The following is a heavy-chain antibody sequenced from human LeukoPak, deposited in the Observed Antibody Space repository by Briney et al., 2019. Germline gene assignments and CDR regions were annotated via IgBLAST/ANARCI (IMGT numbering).Heavy chain of an antibody. V-gene: IGHV1-69*01. Sequence: SVKVSCKASGGTFSSYAISWVRQAPGQGLEWMGGIIPIFGTANYAQKFQGRVTITADESTSTAYMELSSLRSEDTAVYYCARERQLDGAFDIWGQGTMVTVSS. CDR2: IIPIFGTA. J-gene: IGHJ3*02. D-gene: IGHD5-24*01. CDR1: GGTFSSYA. CDR3: ARERQLDGAFDI.